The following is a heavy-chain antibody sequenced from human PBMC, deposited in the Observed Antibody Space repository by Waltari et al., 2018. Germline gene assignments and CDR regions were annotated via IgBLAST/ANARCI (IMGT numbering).Heavy chain of an antibody. Sequence: EVQLVESGGCLAQPGGSLRLSCAASGFTFSTSSMNCVRQAPGKGLEWVSYISSTGYTTYYADSVKGRFTVSRDNAKNSLFLQMNSLRAEDTAVCYCARWEYCSGNSCYTRYVDSWGQGTLVTVSS. CDR1: GFTFSTSS. J-gene: IGHJ4*02. CDR2: ISSTGYTT. CDR3: ARWEYCSGNSCYTRYVDS. D-gene: IGHD2-2*02. V-gene: IGHV3-48*04.